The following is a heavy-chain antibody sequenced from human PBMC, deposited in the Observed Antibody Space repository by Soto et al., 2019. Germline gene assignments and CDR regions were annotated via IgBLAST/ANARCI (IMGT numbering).Heavy chain of an antibody. D-gene: IGHD2-8*01. CDR3: ARNGVGTYQFDY. V-gene: IGHV1-3*01. CDR2: INAGNGNT. Sequence: QVQVVQSGAEVKKPGASVKVSCKASGYTFSSYAMHWVRQAPGQRLEWMGWINAGNGNTKYSQKFQGRVTITRDPSASTAYMELSSLRSEDTAVYYCARNGVGTYQFDYWGQGTLVTVSS. CDR1: GYTFSSYA. J-gene: IGHJ4*02.